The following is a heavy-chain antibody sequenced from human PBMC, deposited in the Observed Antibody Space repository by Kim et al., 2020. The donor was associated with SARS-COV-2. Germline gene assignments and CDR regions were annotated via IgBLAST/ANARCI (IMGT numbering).Heavy chain of an antibody. V-gene: IGHV3-7*01. Sequence: GGSLRLSCGTSGFTFNSYCMSWVRQAPGKGLEWVANIKQDGSEKHYVDSVKGRFTISRDNANNSLYLLMNSLGVDDTAIYYCAKLTPTGRAVDYWGQGTLVTVSS. CDR3: AKLTPTGRAVDY. J-gene: IGHJ4*02. D-gene: IGHD4-17*01. CDR2: IKQDGSEK. CDR1: GFTFNSYC.